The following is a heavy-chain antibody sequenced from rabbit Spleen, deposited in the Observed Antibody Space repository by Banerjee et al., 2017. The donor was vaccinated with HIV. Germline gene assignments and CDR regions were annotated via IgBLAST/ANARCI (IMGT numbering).Heavy chain of an antibody. J-gene: IGHJ4*01. Sequence: QEQLEESGGDLVKPEGSLTLTCKASGFSFSDRDVMCWVRQAPGKGLQWIACINASTGKPVYATWASGRFTISRTSSTTVTLHMTSLTAADRATYFCARDLVGVIGWNFYLWGPGTLVTVS. V-gene: IGHV1S45*01. CDR1: GFSFSDRDV. CDR3: ARDLVGVIGWNFYL. CDR2: INASTGKP. D-gene: IGHD2-1*01.